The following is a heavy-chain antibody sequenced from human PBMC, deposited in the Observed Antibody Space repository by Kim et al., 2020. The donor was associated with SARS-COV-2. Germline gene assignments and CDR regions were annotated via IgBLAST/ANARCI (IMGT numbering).Heavy chain of an antibody. D-gene: IGHD6-13*01. CDR3: ASSSWGEYYFDY. J-gene: IGHJ4*02. Sequence: HYNPSHKRRVTISVDTSKNQCSRKLSSGTAADTAVYYCASSSWGEYYFDYWGQGTLVTVSS. V-gene: IGHV4-31*02.